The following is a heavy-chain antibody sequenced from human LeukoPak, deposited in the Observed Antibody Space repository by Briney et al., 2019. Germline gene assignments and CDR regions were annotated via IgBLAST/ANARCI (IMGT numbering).Heavy chain of an antibody. V-gene: IGHV3-30-3*01. CDR2: ISYDGSNK. Sequence: GGPLRLSCAASGFTFSSYAMHWVRQAPGKGLEWVAVISYDGSNKYYADSVKGRFTISRDNSKNTLYLQMNSLRAEDTAVYYCARDRGRDGYNYPFDYWGQGTLVTVSS. CDR3: ARDRGRDGYNYPFDY. D-gene: IGHD5-24*01. CDR1: GFTFSSYA. J-gene: IGHJ4*02.